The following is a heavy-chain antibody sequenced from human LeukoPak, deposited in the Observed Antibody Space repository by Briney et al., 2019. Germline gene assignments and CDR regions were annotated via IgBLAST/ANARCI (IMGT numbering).Heavy chain of an antibody. Sequence: ASVKVSCKASGYTFTSYGISWVRQAPGQGLEWMGWISAYNGNTNYAQKLQGRVTMTTDTSTSTAYMELRSLRSDDTAVYYCARDPTIVVVVAATWYYYYGMDVWGQGTTVTVSS. D-gene: IGHD2-15*01. CDR2: ISAYNGNT. CDR1: GYTFTSYG. V-gene: IGHV1-18*01. CDR3: ARDPTIVVVVAATWYYYYGMDV. J-gene: IGHJ6*02.